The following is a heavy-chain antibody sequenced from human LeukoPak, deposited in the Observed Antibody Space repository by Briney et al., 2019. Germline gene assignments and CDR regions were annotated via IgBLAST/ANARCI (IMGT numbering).Heavy chain of an antibody. V-gene: IGHV4-39*01. D-gene: IGHD3-10*01. Sequence: SETLSLTCSVSGDSISSARNYWGWIRQSPGKGLEWIPSVHSSGSTHSNPSLTSRVSISINMSKNQFSLKLSTVTAADTAVYYCARNQLARGGVDGMDVWGQGTTVTVSS. CDR3: ARNQLARGGVDGMDV. CDR1: GDSISSARNY. CDR2: VHSSGST. J-gene: IGHJ6*02.